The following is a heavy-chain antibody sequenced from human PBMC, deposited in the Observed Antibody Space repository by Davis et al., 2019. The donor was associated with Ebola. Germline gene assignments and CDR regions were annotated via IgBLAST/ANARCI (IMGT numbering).Heavy chain of an antibody. CDR3: ARSGTPYYYYGMDV. D-gene: IGHD1-1*01. V-gene: IGHV4-59*08. CDR2: IYYSGST. Sequence: MPSETLSLTCTASGGSISSYYWSWIRQPPGKGLEWIGYIYYSGSTNYNPSLKSRVTISVDTSKNQFSLKLSSVTAADTAVYYCARSGTPYYYYGMDVWGQGTTVTVSS. J-gene: IGHJ6*02. CDR1: GGSISSYY.